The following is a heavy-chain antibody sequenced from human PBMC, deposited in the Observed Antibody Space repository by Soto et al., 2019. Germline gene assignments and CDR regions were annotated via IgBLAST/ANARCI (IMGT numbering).Heavy chain of an antibody. V-gene: IGHV1-18*04. D-gene: IGHD3-22*01. CDR1: GYTLTTYG. CDR2: MSASNGNT. CDR3: ASEPLYYNDASGSYPLCY. Sequence: ASVKVSCKASGYTLTTYGLSWVRQAPGQGLECVGWMSASNGNTHYSQKFQGRVTMTIDTSTSTADMELRSLTSGDTAVYYCASEPLYYNDASGSYPLCYWGQGTLLTVSS. J-gene: IGHJ4*02.